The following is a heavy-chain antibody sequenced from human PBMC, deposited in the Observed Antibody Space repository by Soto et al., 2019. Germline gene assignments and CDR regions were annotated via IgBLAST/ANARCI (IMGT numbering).Heavy chain of an antibody. D-gene: IGHD2-15*01. CDR1: GYTFTSYA. Sequence: QVQLVQSGAEVKKPGASVKVSCKASGYTFTSYAMHWVRQAPGQRLEWMGWINAVNGNTKYSQKFQGRVTITRDTSGRTADMELSRLRSEDTGVYCCARAPDLLGYCSGGSGSPPLDYWGPGTLVTVSS. V-gene: IGHV1-3*01. J-gene: IGHJ4*02. CDR2: INAVNGNT. CDR3: ARAPDLLGYCSGGSGSPPLDY.